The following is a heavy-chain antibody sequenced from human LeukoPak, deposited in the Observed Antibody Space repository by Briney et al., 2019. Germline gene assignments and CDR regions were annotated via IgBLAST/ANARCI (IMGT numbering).Heavy chain of an antibody. V-gene: IGHV3-23*01. D-gene: IGHD3-3*01. CDR2: ISGSGGST. J-gene: IGHJ6*03. CDR1: GFTFSSYA. CDR3: ARSPYDFWSGYPKDYYYYMDV. Sequence: GGSLRLSXAASGFTFSSYAMSWVRQAPGKGLEWVSAISGSGGSTYYADSVKGRFTISRDNSKNTLYLQMNSLRAEDTAVYYCARSPYDFWSGYPKDYYYYMDVWGKGTTVTVSS.